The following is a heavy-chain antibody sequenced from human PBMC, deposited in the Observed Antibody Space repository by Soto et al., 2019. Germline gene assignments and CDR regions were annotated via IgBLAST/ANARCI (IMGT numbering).Heavy chain of an antibody. D-gene: IGHD6-13*01. CDR1: GFTFSSYA. J-gene: IGHJ6*02. Sequence: QVQLVESWGGVVQPGRSLRLSCAASGFTFSSYAMHWVRQAPGKGLEGVAVISYDGSNKYYADSVKGRFTISRDNSKDKLYLQMNSLRAADTAVYYCARDRRSSSWYSWGMDVWGQGTTVTVSS. CDR3: ARDRRSSSWYSWGMDV. CDR2: ISYDGSNK. V-gene: IGHV3-30-3*01.